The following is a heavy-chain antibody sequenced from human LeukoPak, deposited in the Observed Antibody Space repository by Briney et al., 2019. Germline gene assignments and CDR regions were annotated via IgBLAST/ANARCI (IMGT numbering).Heavy chain of an antibody. V-gene: IGHV1-69*05. CDR2: IIPIFGTA. CDR1: GGTFSSYA. J-gene: IGHJ4*02. D-gene: IGHD3-16*01. Sequence: GASVKVSCKASGGTFSSYAISWVRQAPGQGLEWMGGIIPIFGTANYAQKFQGRITITTDESTSTAYMELSSLRSEDMAVYYCARATFGGSYFDYWGQGTLVTVSS. CDR3: ARATFGGSYFDY.